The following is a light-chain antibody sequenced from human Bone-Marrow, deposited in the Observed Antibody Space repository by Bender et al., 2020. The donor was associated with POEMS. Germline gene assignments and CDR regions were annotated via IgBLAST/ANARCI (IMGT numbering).Light chain of an antibody. CDR3: QAWDSSAVV. Sequence: SDDLTQPPSVSVSPGQTATITCSGDGLANQDICWHQKKSGQSPVLVIFESAMRPSGIPERFSGSKSGNTASLTISETQVVDEADYFCQAWDSSAVVFGGGTKLTVL. CDR1: GLANQD. CDR2: ESA. J-gene: IGLJ2*01. V-gene: IGLV3-1*01.